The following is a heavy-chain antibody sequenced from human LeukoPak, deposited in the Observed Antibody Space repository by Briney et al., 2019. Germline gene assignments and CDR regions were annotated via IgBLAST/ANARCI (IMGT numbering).Heavy chain of an antibody. CDR2: IYPGDSDT. CDR3: ARLVTAGHLYYGMDV. CDR1: GYSFTSYW. J-gene: IGHJ6*02. D-gene: IGHD6-13*01. V-gene: IGHV5-51*01. Sequence: GESLKISCKGSGYSFTSYWIGWVRQMPGKGLEWMGIIYPGDSDTRYSPSFQGQVTISADKSISTAYLQWSSLKASDTAMYYCARLVTAGHLYYGMDVWGQGTTVTVPS.